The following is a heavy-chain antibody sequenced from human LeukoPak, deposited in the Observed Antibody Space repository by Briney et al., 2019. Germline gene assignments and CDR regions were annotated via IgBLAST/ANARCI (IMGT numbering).Heavy chain of an antibody. V-gene: IGHV4-59*08. CDR3: ARHGTSSYYYYAMDV. D-gene: IGHD1-26*01. CDR2: IYHSGNT. CDR1: GGSISSYY. Sequence: SETLSLTCTVSGGSISSYYWSWIRQPPGEGLEWIGFIYHSGNTNYNPSLKSRVTISVDTSKNQFSLKLSSVTAADTAVYYCARHGTSSYYYYAMDVWGQGTTVTVSS. J-gene: IGHJ6*02.